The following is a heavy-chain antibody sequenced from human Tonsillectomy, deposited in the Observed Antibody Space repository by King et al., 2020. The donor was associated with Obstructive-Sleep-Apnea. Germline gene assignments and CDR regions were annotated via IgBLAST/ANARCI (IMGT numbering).Heavy chain of an antibody. Sequence: QLVESGGGLVQPGGSLRLSCAASGFTFSSYAMSWVRPAPGKGLEWVSAISGSGGSTYYADSVKGRFTISRDNSKNTLYLQMNSLRAEDTAVYYCAKDFSYYDILTGYLDYWGQGTLVTVSS. D-gene: IGHD3-9*01. CDR2: ISGSGGST. CDR3: AKDFSYYDILTGYLDY. J-gene: IGHJ4*02. CDR1: GFTFSSYA. V-gene: IGHV3-23*04.